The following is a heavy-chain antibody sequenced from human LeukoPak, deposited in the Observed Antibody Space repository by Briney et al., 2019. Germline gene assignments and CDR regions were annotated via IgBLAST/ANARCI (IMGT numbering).Heavy chain of an antibody. Sequence: SETLSLTCTVSGGSISSYYWSWIRQPAGKGLEWIGRIYTSGSTNYNPSLRSRVTMSVDTSKNQFPLKLSSVTAADTAVYYCARDRPTMVRGVIGFDYWGQGTLVTVSS. CDR3: ARDRPTMVRGVIGFDY. V-gene: IGHV4-4*07. CDR1: GGSISSYY. D-gene: IGHD3-10*01. CDR2: IYTSGST. J-gene: IGHJ4*02.